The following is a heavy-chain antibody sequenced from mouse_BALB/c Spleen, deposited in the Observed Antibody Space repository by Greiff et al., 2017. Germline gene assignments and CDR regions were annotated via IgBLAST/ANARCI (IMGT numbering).Heavy chain of an antibody. CDR1: GFTFTDYY. J-gene: IGHJ4*01. V-gene: IGHV7-3*02. CDR2: IRNKANGYKT. D-gene: IGHD1-1*01. Sequence: EVQGVESGGGLVQPGGSLRLSCATSGFTFTDYYMSWVRQPPGKALEWLGFIRNKANGYKTEYSASVKGRFTISRDNSQSILYLQMNTLRAEDSATYYCARDHYDGSSLYAMDYWGQGTSVTVSS. CDR3: ARDHYDGSSLYAMDY.